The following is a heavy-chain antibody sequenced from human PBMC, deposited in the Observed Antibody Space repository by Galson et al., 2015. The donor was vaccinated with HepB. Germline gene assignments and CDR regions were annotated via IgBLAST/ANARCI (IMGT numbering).Heavy chain of an antibody. D-gene: IGHD6-6*01. J-gene: IGHJ4*02. Sequence: SVKVSCKASGGTFSSYAISWVRQAPGQGLEWLGGIIPIFGTANYAQKFQGRVTITADESTSTAYMELSSLRSEDTAVYYCARGVLAARPLDYWGQGTLVTVSS. V-gene: IGHV1-69*13. CDR2: IIPIFGTA. CDR1: GGTFSSYA. CDR3: ARGVLAARPLDY.